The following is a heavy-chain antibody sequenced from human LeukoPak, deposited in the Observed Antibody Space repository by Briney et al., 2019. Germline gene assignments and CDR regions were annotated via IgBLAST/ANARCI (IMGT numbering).Heavy chain of an antibody. D-gene: IGHD2-2*01. J-gene: IGHJ4*02. Sequence: PGGPLRLSCAASGFTFTGNAMSWVRQAPGKGLEWVSAISGGGGVTYYADSVKGRFTITRGNSKNTLYLQMNGLRAEDTAVYYCAKYRGSRPSSYYFDYWGQGTLVTVSS. CDR3: AKYRGSRPSSYYFDY. CDR1: GFTFTGNA. V-gene: IGHV3-23*01. CDR2: ISGGGGVT.